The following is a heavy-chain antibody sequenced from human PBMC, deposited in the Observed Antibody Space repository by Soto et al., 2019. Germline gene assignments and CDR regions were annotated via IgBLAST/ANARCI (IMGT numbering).Heavy chain of an antibody. V-gene: IGHV4-31*03. CDR3: AKTSGSYTLDY. Sequence: QVQLQESGPGLVKPSQILSLTCSVSGASINRGVSYWTWIRQHPGKGLEWIGYISYSGSTYYNPSLKTRLTISVHTSKNQFSLELISATAADTAVYYCAKTSGSYTLDYWGQGTLVTVSS. CDR2: ISYSGST. D-gene: IGHD1-26*01. J-gene: IGHJ4*02. CDR1: GASINRGVSY.